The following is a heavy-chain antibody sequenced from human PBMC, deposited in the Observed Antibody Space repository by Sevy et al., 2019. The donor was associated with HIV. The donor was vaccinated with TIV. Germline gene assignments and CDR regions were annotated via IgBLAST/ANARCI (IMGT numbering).Heavy chain of an antibody. Sequence: ASVKVSCKASGYTFTSYGISWVRQAPGQGLEWMGWISAYNGNTNYAQKLQGRVTMTTDTSTSTAYMELRSLRSDDTAVYYCARDGLLFSPAHYYYYGMDVWGQGTTVSVSS. CDR3: ARDGLLFSPAHYYYYGMDV. D-gene: IGHD2-21*02. J-gene: IGHJ6*02. CDR1: GYTFTSYG. CDR2: ISAYNGNT. V-gene: IGHV1-18*01.